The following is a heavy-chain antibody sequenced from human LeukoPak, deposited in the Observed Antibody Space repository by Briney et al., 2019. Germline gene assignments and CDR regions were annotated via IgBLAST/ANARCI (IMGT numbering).Heavy chain of an antibody. Sequence: PGGSLRLSCAASAFTFSRYWMHWVRQTQGEGLVWVSRISSDGTTTTYADSVKGRFTISRDNARNTLYLQMNSLRAEDTAVYYCARFAYDSGSLSWGQGALVTVSS. CDR2: ISSDGTTT. J-gene: IGHJ5*02. D-gene: IGHD3-10*01. CDR1: AFTFSRYW. V-gene: IGHV3-74*01. CDR3: ARFAYDSGSLS.